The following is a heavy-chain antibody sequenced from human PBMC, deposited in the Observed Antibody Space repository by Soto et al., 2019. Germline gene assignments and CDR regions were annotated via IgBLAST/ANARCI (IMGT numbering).Heavy chain of an antibody. CDR2: IYYSGGA. Sequence: SETLSLTCIVSGCSINTYYWSWIRQPPGKGLEWIGYIYYSGGANYNPSLKSRVTISVDTSKNQFSLKLSSVTAADTAVYYCPRGSHRGLLVYAHDPWGQGTLVTVSS. J-gene: IGHJ5*02. D-gene: IGHD2-8*01. CDR3: PRGSHRGLLVYAHDP. CDR1: GCSINTYY. V-gene: IGHV4-59*01.